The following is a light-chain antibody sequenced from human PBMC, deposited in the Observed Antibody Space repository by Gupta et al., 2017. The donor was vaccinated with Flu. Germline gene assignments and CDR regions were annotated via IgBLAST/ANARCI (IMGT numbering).Light chain of an antibody. CDR3: QHYDHLPFT. V-gene: IGKV1-33*01. Sequence: EIQMTQSPASLSASLGDRVTITCQASQDVSNYVNWFQHKAGRAPKLLIFDTFNLGAWVPSRFSGGRSGTDFFLTINSLQPEDIATYYCQHYDHLPFTFGPGTKVDIK. CDR1: QDVSNY. CDR2: DTF. J-gene: IGKJ3*01.